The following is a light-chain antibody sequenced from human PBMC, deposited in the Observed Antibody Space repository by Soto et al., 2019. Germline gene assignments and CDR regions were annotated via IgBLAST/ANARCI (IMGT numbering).Light chain of an antibody. CDR2: SAS. Sequence: EIVLTQSPGTLSLSPGERATLSCRASQSISSSYLAWYQQKPGQAPRLLIYSASSRATGIPDRFSGSGSGTDFTLTISRLEPEDVAVYYCQQFGSSPGYTFGQGTKLEI. CDR3: QQFGSSPGYT. J-gene: IGKJ2*01. CDR1: QSISSSY. V-gene: IGKV3-20*01.